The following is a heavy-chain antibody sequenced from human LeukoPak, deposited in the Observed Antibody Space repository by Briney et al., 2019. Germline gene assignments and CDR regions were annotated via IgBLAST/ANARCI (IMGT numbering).Heavy chain of an antibody. CDR3: ARVAYLVGASPFEY. V-gene: IGHV1-2*02. CDR1: VYTFIGYY. Sequence: ASVTVSFKASVYTFIGYYMHWVRQAPGQGLEWMGWINPNSGGTKYAQNFQGRVTMTRDTSTSTAYMELSSLRSDDTGVYYCARVAYLVGASPFEYWGQGTLVTVSS. CDR2: INPNSGGT. J-gene: IGHJ4*02. D-gene: IGHD1-26*01.